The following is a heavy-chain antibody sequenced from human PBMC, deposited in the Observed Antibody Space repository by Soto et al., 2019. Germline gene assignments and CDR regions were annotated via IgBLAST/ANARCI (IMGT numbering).Heavy chain of an antibody. V-gene: IGHV1-69*12. CDR1: GGTFSSYA. J-gene: IGHJ5*02. CDR3: ARGGFYGDYGSWFDP. D-gene: IGHD4-17*01. Sequence: QVQLVQSGAEVKKPGSSVKVSCKASGGTFSSYAISWMRQAPGQGLEWMAGIIPIFGTANYAQKFQGRVTITADESTSTAYMELSSRRSEDTAVYYCARGGFYGDYGSWFDPWGQGTLVTVSS. CDR2: IIPIFGTA.